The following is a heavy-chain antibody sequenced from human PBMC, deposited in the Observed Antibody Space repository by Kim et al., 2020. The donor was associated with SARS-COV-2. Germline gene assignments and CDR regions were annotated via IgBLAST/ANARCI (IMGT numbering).Heavy chain of an antibody. D-gene: IGHD4-4*01. V-gene: IGHV4-59*13. CDR1: GAPISSYY. Sequence: SETLSLTCTASGAPISSYYGVWVRQSPGKGLEWMATFFKSGSTSSNPSLKSRVTISADTSNNQFSLQLSSVTAADTAVYYCASWDYSDNAGLALWGQGTLVPVS. CDR3: ASWDYSDNAGLAL. CDR2: FFKSGST. J-gene: IGHJ4*02.